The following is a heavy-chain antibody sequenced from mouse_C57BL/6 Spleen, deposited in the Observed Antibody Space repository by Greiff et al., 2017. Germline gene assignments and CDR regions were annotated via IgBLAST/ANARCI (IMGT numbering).Heavy chain of an antibody. J-gene: IGHJ4*01. CDR1: GFSLTSYG. Sequence: QVQLKESGPGLVAPSQSLSITCTVSGFSLTSYGVHWVRQPPGKGLEWLVVIWSDGSTTYNSALKSRLSNSKDNSKSQVFLKMNSLQTDDTAMYYCARQVIYYDYGYYAMDYWGQGTSVTVSS. CDR2: IWSDGST. V-gene: IGHV2-6-1*01. D-gene: IGHD2-4*01. CDR3: ARQVIYYDYGYYAMDY.